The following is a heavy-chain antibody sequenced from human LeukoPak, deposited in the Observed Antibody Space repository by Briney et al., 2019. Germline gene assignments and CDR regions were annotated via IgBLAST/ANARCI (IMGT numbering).Heavy chain of an antibody. CDR1: GYTFTGYY. V-gene: IGHV1-2*02. CDR3: ARDWSIAVAGIDY. CDR2: INPNSGGT. D-gene: IGHD6-19*01. Sequence: ASVEVSCKASGYTFTGYYMHWVRQAPGQGLEWMGWINPNSGGTNYAQKFQGRVTMTRDTSISTAYMELSRLRSDDTAVYYCARDWSIAVAGIDYWGQGTLVTVSS. J-gene: IGHJ4*02.